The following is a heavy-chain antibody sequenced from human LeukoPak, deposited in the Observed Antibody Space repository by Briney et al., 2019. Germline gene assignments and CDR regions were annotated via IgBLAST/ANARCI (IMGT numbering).Heavy chain of an antibody. CDR2: IYHSGST. Sequence: PSETLSLTCAVSGYSISSGYYWGWIRQPPGKGLEWIGSIYHSGSTYYNPSLKSRVTISVDTSKNQFSLKLSSVTAADTAVYYCARHSPLKNAFDIWGQGTMVTVSS. CDR1: GYSISSGYY. CDR3: ARHSPLKNAFDI. J-gene: IGHJ3*02. V-gene: IGHV4-38-2*01.